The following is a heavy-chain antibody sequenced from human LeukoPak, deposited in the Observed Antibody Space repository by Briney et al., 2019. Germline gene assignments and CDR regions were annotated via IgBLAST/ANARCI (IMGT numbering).Heavy chain of an antibody. CDR1: GFTFSSYW. V-gene: IGHV3-74*01. D-gene: IGHD5-18*01. CDR3: ARGGYSYGLQEAQIDY. J-gene: IGHJ4*02. CDR2: INSDGSST. Sequence: PGGSLRLSCAASGFTFSSYWMHWVRQAPGKGLVWVSRINSDGSSTSYADSVKGRFTISRDNAKNTLYLQMNSLRAEDTAVYYCARGGYSYGLQEAQIDYWGQGTLVTVSS.